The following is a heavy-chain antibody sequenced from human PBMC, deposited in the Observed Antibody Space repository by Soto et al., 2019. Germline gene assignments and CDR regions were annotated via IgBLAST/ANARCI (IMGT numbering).Heavy chain of an antibody. CDR1: GFTFSSYG. CDR2: ISYDGSNK. Sequence: GWSLRLSCAASGFTFSSYGMHWVRQAPGKGLEWVAVISYDGSNKYYADSVKGRFTISRDNSKNTLYLQMNSLRAEDTAVYYCAKAIGGATPHYYGMDVWGQGTTVTVS. CDR3: AKAIGGATPHYYGMDV. J-gene: IGHJ6*02. D-gene: IGHD1-26*01. V-gene: IGHV3-30*18.